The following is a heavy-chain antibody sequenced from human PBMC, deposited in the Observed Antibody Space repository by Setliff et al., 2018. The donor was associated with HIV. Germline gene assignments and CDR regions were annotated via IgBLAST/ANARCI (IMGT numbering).Heavy chain of an antibody. D-gene: IGHD2-2*02. CDR3: ARYTSKVDWFDP. CDR2: IHYNGRT. J-gene: IGHJ5*02. V-gene: IGHV4-39*01. Sequence: KPSETLSLTCTVSGDSITNDDYYWGWIRQPPGKGLEWIATIHYNGRTYYDPSLKSRVTIFVDTSKTQFYLKLRSVTASDTAVYYCARYTSKVDWFDPWGQGTLVTVSS. CDR1: GDSITNDDYY.